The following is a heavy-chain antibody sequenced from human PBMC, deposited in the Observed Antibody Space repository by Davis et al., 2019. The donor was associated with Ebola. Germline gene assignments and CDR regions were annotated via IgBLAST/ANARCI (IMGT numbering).Heavy chain of an antibody. CDR2: IRYDGSNK. J-gene: IGHJ4*02. D-gene: IGHD6-19*01. V-gene: IGHV3-30*02. Sequence: PGGSLRLSCAASGFTFSSYGMHWVRQAPGKGLEWVAFIRYDGSNKYYADSVKGRFTISRDNSKNTLYLQMNSLRVEDTAVYYCARSLFSGWYSGVEYWGQGTLVTVSS. CDR1: GFTFSSYG. CDR3: ARSLFSGWYSGVEY.